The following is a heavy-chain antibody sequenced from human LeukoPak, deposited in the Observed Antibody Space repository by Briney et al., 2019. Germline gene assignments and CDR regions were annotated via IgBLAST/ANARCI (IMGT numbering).Heavy chain of an antibody. CDR3: AKDAGQWQNWNWFAP. CDR1: GFTFNEYG. CDR2: ISHDGSKT. D-gene: IGHD6-19*01. Sequence: PGRSLTLSCAVSGFTFNEYGMHWVRQAPGKGLEWVAAISHDGSKTYSGDSVKGRLTISRDNSKNTLFLEMNSLRPEDTAMYYCAKDAGQWQNWNWFAPWGQGTLVIVSS. V-gene: IGHV3-30*18. J-gene: IGHJ5*02.